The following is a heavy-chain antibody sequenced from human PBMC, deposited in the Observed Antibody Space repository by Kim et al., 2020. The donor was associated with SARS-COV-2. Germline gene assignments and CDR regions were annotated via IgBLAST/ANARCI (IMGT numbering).Heavy chain of an antibody. CDR3: ARDKRKWLAPDYFDY. CDR1: GGSISSGSYY. D-gene: IGHD6-19*01. V-gene: IGHV4-39*07. Sequence: SETLSLTCTVSGGSISSGSYYWGWIRQPPGKGLEWIGSIYYSGSTYYNPSLKSRVTISVDTSKNQFSLKLSSVTAADTAVYYCARDKRKWLAPDYFDYWG. CDR2: IYYSGST. J-gene: IGHJ4*01.